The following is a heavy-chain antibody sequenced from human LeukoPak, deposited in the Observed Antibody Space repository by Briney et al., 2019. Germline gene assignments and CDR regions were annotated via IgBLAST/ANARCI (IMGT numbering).Heavy chain of an antibody. V-gene: IGHV1-3*01. CDR3: ARDLGSYSSSWGAYWFDP. CDR1: GYTFTSYA. CDR2: INAGNGNI. Sequence: GESLKISCKGSGYTFTSYAMHWVRQAPGQRLEWMGWINAGNGNIKYSQKFQGRVTITRDTSASTAYMELSSLRFEDTAVYYCARDLGSYSSSWGAYWFDPWGQGTLVTVSS. D-gene: IGHD6-13*01. J-gene: IGHJ5*02.